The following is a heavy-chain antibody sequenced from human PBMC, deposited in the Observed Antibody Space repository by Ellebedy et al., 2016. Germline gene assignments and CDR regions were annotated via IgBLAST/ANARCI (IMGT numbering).Heavy chain of an antibody. CDR1: GYIFTTYA. CDR3: AREAVAGRGWFNP. D-gene: IGHD6-19*01. J-gene: IGHJ5*02. CDR2: INTVNGDT. Sequence: ASVKVSCXASGYIFTTYAVHWVRQAPGQRLEWMGWINTVNGDTKYSQEFQGRVTMTTDTSTSTAYMELRSLRSDDTAVYYCAREAVAGRGWFNPWGQGTLVTVSS. V-gene: IGHV1-3*04.